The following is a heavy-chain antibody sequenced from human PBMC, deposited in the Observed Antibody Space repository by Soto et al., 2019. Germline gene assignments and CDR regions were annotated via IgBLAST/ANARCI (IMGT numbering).Heavy chain of an antibody. CDR2: ISGAGGTT. J-gene: IGHJ5*02. CDR3: AKGVLAAPTLDP. Sequence: PGGSLRLSCKASGFTFSTYSMNWVRQAPGKGLDWVASISGAGGTTYYADSVRGRFTVSRDNSKNTLYLDMHNLSAGDTAVYYCAKGVLAAPTLDPWGQGTLVTVSS. D-gene: IGHD6-13*01. CDR1: GFTFSTYS. V-gene: IGHV3-23*01.